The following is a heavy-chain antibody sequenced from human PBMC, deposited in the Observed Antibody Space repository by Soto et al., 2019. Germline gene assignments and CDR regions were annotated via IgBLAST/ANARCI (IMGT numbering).Heavy chain of an antibody. CDR3: ARSNTPTVTMAYLAY. J-gene: IGHJ4*02. V-gene: IGHV1-2*04. CDR1: GYTFTDYY. D-gene: IGHD4-17*01. CDR2: INPNSGGT. Sequence: QVQLVQSGAEVKKSGASVKVSCKASGYTFTDYYIHWVRQAPGQGLEWMGCINPNSGGTNYAQQFHGSVALTRDTSFNTAYMELNRLRSDDTAVYYCARSNTPTVTMAYLAYWGQGTLVTVSS.